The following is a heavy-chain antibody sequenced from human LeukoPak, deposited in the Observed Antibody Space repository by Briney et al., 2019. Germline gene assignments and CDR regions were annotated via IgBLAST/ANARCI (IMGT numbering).Heavy chain of an antibody. J-gene: IGHJ4*02. CDR2: ISAYNGNT. D-gene: IGHD3-22*01. Sequence: ASVKVSCKASGYTFTSYSINWVRQAPGQGLEWMGWISAYNGNTNYAQKFQGRVTMTRDMSTSTVYMELSSLRSEDTAVYYCARDLYYYDSSGYYFDYWGQGTLVTVSS. CDR1: GYTFTSYS. CDR3: ARDLYYYDSSGYYFDY. V-gene: IGHV1-18*01.